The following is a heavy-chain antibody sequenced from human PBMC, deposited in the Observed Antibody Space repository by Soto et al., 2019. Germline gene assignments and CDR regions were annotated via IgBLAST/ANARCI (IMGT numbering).Heavy chain of an antibody. V-gene: IGHV4-39*01. CDR1: GGSISSSSYY. CDR3: AMKLFYYFDY. CDR2: IYYSGST. Sequence: QLQLQESGPGLVKPSETLSLTCTVSGGSISSSSYYWGWIRQPPGKGLEWIGSIYYSGSTYYNPSFKSRLTISVDTSKNQFSLKLSSVTAADTAVYYCAMKLFYYFDYWGQGTLVTVSS. J-gene: IGHJ4*02.